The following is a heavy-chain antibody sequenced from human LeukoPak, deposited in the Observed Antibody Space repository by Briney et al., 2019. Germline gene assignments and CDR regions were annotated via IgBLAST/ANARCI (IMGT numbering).Heavy chain of an antibody. CDR1: GGSISSYY. V-gene: IGHV4-59*08. J-gene: IGHJ3*02. Sequence: SETLSLTCTVSGGSISSYYWSWIRQPPGKGLEWIGYIYYSGSTNYNPSLKSRVTISVGTSKNQFSLKLSSVTAADTAVYYCARHVPSYYDSANDAFDIWGQGTMVTVSS. D-gene: IGHD3-22*01. CDR3: ARHVPSYYDSANDAFDI. CDR2: IYYSGST.